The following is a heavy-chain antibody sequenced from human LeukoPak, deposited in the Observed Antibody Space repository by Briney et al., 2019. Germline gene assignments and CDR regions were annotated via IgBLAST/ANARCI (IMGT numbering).Heavy chain of an antibody. Sequence: ASVKVSCKASGYTFTSYGISWVRQAPGQGLEWMGWISAYNGNTNYAQKLQGRVTMTTDASTSTAYMELRSLRFDDTAVYYCASQVGATTLFVYWGQGTLVTVSS. V-gene: IGHV1-18*01. CDR1: GYTFTSYG. CDR2: ISAYNGNT. D-gene: IGHD1-26*01. CDR3: ASQVGATTLFVY. J-gene: IGHJ4*02.